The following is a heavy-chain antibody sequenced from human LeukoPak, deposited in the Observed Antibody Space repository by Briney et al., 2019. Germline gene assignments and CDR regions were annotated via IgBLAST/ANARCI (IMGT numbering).Heavy chain of an antibody. J-gene: IGHJ6*03. D-gene: IGHD1-26*01. V-gene: IGHV3-23*01. CDR3: AKNRGTDYYYYYMDV. CDR1: GFTFSSYA. CDR2: ISGRGDNT. Sequence: GGSLRLSCAASGFTFSSYAMSWVRQAPGKGLECVSGISGRGDNTYYADSVKGRFTISRDNSKNPLYLQMNSLRAEDTAVYYCAKNRGTDYYYYYMDVWGKGTTVTVSS.